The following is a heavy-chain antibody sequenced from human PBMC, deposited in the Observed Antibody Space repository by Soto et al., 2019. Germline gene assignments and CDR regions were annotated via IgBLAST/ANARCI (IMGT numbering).Heavy chain of an antibody. CDR1: GGSISSGGYY. CDR2: IYYSGST. J-gene: IGHJ4*02. CDR3: ARASTVFDSSGYYYPFDY. Sequence: TLSLTFTVSGGSISSGGYYWSWIRQHPGKGLEWIGYIYYSGSTYYNPSLKSRVTISVDTSKNQFSLKLSSVTAADTAVYYCARASTVFDSSGYYYPFDYWGQGTLVTVSS. V-gene: IGHV4-31*03. D-gene: IGHD3-22*01.